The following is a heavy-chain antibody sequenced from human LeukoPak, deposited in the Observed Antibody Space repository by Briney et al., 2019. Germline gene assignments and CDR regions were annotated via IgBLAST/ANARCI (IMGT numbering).Heavy chain of an antibody. J-gene: IGHJ3*02. D-gene: IGHD1-20*01. CDR1: GYTFTSYG. CDR3: ARDLKIITGTTRGI. Sequence: ASVKVSCKASGYTFTSYGISWVRQAPGQGLEWMGWISAYNGNTHYAQKLQGRVTMTTDTSTSTVYMELRSLRSDDTAVYYCARDLKIITGTTRGIWGQGTMVTVSS. V-gene: IGHV1-18*01. CDR2: ISAYNGNT.